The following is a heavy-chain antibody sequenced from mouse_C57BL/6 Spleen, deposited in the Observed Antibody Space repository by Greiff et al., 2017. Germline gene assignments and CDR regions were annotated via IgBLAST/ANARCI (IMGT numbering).Heavy chain of an antibody. J-gene: IGHJ4*01. V-gene: IGHV14-3*01. CDR2: IDPANGNP. CDR1: GFNIKHTY. Sequence: EVQLQQSVAELVRPGASVKLSCTASGFNIKHTYMHWVKQRPEQGLEWIARIDPANGNPKYAPKFPGKATITADTSSTRAYLQLSSLTAEDTAIYNCARRMRLSGVSTGDAMDYWGQGTSVTVSS. CDR3: ARRMRLSGVSTGDAMDY. D-gene: IGHD5-1*01.